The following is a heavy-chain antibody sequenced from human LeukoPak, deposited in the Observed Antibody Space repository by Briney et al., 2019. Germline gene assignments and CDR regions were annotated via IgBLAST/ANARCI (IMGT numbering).Heavy chain of an antibody. Sequence: SVKVSCKASGGTFSSYAISWVRQAPGQGLEWMGGIIPIFGSANYAQKFQGRVTITTDESTSTAYMELSSLRSQDTAVYYCARDPLTDDAFDIWGQGTMVTVSS. CDR2: IIPIFGSA. D-gene: IGHD7-27*01. J-gene: IGHJ3*02. V-gene: IGHV1-69*05. CDR1: GGTFSSYA. CDR3: ARDPLTDDAFDI.